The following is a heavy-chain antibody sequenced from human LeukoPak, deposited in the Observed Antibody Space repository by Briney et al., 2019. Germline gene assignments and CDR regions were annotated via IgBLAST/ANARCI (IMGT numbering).Heavy chain of an antibody. V-gene: IGHV4-34*01. CDR2: INHSGST. J-gene: IGHJ5*02. CDR3: ARGGPYYYDSSGYYYGRYNWFDP. Sequence: SETLSLTCAVYGGSSSGYYWSWIRQPPGKGLEWIGEINHSGSTNYNPSLKSRVTISVDTSKNQFSLKLSSVTAADTAVYYCARGGPYYYDSSGYYYGRYNWFDPWGQGTLVTVSS. CDR1: GGSSSGYY. D-gene: IGHD3-22*01.